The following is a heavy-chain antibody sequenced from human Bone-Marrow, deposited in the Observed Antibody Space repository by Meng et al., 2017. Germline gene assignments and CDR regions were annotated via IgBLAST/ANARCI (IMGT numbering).Heavy chain of an antibody. CDR2: IDSGGNT. Sequence: EVQLVESGGGLVQPGGPLRRSCSASGFTVSNNYMSWVRQAPGKGLEWVAYIDSGGNTFYADSVKGRFIISRDNSKNTLSLQMNSLGAEDTAVYYCARSFIAAAGGGYWGQGTLVTVSS. CDR1: GFTVSNNY. CDR3: ARSFIAAAGGGY. D-gene: IGHD6-13*01. V-gene: IGHV3-66*01. J-gene: IGHJ4*02.